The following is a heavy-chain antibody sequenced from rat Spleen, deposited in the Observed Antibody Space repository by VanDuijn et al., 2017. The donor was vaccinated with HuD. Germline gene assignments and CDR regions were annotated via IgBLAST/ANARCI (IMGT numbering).Heavy chain of an antibody. Sequence: QVQLKESGPGLVQPSQTLSLTCTVSGFSLSNYGVIWFRQPPGKGLEWMGIIWDNGNTNYNSTLKSRLSISRDNSKSQVYLKMNSLQTEDTATYYCASKIYYYSGVDYWGQGVMVTVSS. CDR2: IWDNGNT. V-gene: IGHV2-13*01. J-gene: IGHJ2*01. D-gene: IGHD1-1*01. CDR3: ASKIYYYSGVDY. CDR1: GFSLSNYG.